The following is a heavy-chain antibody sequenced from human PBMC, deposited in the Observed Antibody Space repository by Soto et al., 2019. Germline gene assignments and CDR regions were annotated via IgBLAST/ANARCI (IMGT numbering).Heavy chain of an antibody. CDR2: LYHSGST. D-gene: IGHD4-17*01. CDR1: GGSISSSNW. V-gene: IGHV4-4*02. Sequence: QVQLQESGPGLVKPSGTLSLTCAVSGGSISSSNWWSWVRQPPGKGLECIGELYHSGSTNYNPSLKSRVTISVDKSNNQFSLKLSSVTAAETAVYYCARTTVDGRYFDLWGRGTLVTVSS. CDR3: ARTTVDGRYFDL. J-gene: IGHJ2*01.